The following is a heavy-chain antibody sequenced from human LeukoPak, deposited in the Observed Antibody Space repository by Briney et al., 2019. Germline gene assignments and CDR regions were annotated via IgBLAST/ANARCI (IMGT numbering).Heavy chain of an antibody. CDR1: GFTFSTCA. CDR3: VKEPRGYSFSFDI. CDR2: ISGSGSKT. J-gene: IGHJ3*02. V-gene: IGHV3-23*01. D-gene: IGHD5-18*01. Sequence: GGSLRLSCAASGFTFSTCAINWVRQAPGKGLEWVSAISGSGSKTFYADSVKGRFTITRDNSKNTPYLQMNSLRPEDTAVYYCVKEPRGYSFSFDIWGQGTMVTVSS.